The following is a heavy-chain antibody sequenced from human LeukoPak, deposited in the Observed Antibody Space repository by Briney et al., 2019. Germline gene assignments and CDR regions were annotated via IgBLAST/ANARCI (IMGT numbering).Heavy chain of an antibody. CDR2: ISHEGTEK. CDR3: ATDRGWYFDY. CDR1: GFTFSNSV. Sequence: GGALRLSCAASGFTFSNSVMHWVRQAPGTGPEWVAFISHEGTEKYYADSVQGRFTISSDNSKNTLYLQMNNLRDDDPAVFYCATDRGWYFDYWGQGTLVTVSS. J-gene: IGHJ4*02. D-gene: IGHD6-19*01. V-gene: IGHV3-30*03.